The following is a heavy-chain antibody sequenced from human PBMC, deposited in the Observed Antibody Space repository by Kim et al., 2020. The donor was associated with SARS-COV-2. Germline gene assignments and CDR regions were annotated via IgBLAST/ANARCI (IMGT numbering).Heavy chain of an antibody. D-gene: IGHD3-10*01. CDR1: GYSFTSYW. CDR3: ARYTMVRGVMVPFDY. Sequence: GESLKISCKGSGYSFTSYWIGWVRQMPGKGLEWMGIIYPGDSDTRYSPSFQGQVTISADKSISTAYLQWSSLKASDTAMYYCARYTMVRGVMVPFDYWGQGTLVTVSS. CDR2: IYPGDSDT. J-gene: IGHJ4*02. V-gene: IGHV5-51*01.